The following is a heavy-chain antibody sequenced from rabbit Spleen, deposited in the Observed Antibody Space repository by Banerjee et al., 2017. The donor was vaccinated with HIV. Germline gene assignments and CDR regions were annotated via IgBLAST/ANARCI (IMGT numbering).Heavy chain of an antibody. V-gene: IGHV1S45*01. CDR2: IDTSNGDT. CDR3: ARNYVNAFDP. J-gene: IGHJ2*01. CDR1: GIDFSIYYY. Sequence: QQQLEESGGGLVKPGGTLTLTCKASGIDFSIYYYMCWVRQAPGKGLEWIACIDTSNGDTDYANWPKGRFTISKTSSTTVTLQMTSLTAADTATYFCARNYVNAFDPWGPGTLVTVS. D-gene: IGHD1-1*01.